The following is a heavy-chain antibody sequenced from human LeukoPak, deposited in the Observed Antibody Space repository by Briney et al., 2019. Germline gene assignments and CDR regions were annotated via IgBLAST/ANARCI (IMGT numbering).Heavy chain of an antibody. V-gene: IGHV3-69-1*01. CDR1: GFSFPNHN. D-gene: IGHD3-10*01. CDR3: ARDRWFGEPQDY. Sequence: GGSLRLSCATSGFSFPNHNLTWVRQAPGKGLEWIAYIRNDDTVYYADSVKGRFTISRDNSKNTLYLQMNSLRAEDTAVYYCARDRWFGEPQDYWGQGTLVTVSS. J-gene: IGHJ4*02. CDR2: IRNDDTV.